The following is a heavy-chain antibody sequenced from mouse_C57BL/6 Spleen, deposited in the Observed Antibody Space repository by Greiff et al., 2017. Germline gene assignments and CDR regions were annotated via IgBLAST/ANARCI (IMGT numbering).Heavy chain of an antibody. Sequence: QVQLQQPGAELVKPGASVKMSCKASGYTFTSSWITWVKQRPGQGLEWIGDIYPGSGSTTYNEKFKSKATLTVATSSSTADMHLSSLTAEDSAVYYCARYRQLRLYFDYWGQGTTLTVSS. CDR1: GYTFTSSW. D-gene: IGHD3-2*02. V-gene: IGHV1-55*01. J-gene: IGHJ2*01. CDR2: IYPGSGST. CDR3: ARYRQLRLYFDY.